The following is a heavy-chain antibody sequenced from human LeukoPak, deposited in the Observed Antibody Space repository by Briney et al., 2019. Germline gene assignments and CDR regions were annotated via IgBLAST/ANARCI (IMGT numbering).Heavy chain of an antibody. CDR1: GFTFSSYA. V-gene: IGHV3-64*01. J-gene: IGHJ4*02. D-gene: IGHD3-22*01. CDR3: ARSYYYDSSGYPIDY. Sequence: GGSLRLSCAASGFTFSSYAMHCVRQAPGKGLEYVSAISSNGGSTYYANSVKGRFTISRDNSKNTLYLQMGSLRAEDMAVYYCARSYYYDSSGYPIDYWGQGTLVTVSS. CDR2: ISSNGGST.